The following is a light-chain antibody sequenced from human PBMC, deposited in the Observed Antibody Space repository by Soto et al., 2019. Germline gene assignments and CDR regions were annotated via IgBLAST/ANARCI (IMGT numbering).Light chain of an antibody. CDR1: QGVRGH. Sequence: DIQLTQSPSFLSASVGDRITITCRASQGVRGHLAWYQQQPGKAPKLLISAASSLQSGVPSRFSGSGSGTEFTLTISCLQPEDFATYYCQQVNDYPLTFGGGTKVEIK. CDR2: AAS. CDR3: QQVNDYPLT. J-gene: IGKJ4*01. V-gene: IGKV1-9*01.